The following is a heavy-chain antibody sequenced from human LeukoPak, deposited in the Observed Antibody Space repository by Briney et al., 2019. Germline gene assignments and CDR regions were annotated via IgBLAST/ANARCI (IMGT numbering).Heavy chain of an antibody. J-gene: IGHJ4*02. Sequence: GGSLRLSCAASGFTFSSYAMIWVRQAPGKGLQWVSAISGSGGSTYYADSVKGRFTISRDNSKNTLFLQMNSLRVEDTALYYCAKDLGGSATTVCGQGTLVTVSS. D-gene: IGHD2-2*01. CDR3: AKDLGGSATTV. CDR1: GFTFSSYA. CDR2: ISGSGGST. V-gene: IGHV3-23*01.